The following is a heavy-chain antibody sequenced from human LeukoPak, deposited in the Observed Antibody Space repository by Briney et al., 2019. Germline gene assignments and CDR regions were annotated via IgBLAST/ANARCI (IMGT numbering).Heavy chain of an antibody. J-gene: IGHJ4*02. D-gene: IGHD3-3*01. CDR3: ARGSVGGIDY. V-gene: IGHV3-48*01. CDR1: GFTFSSYS. Sequence: TGGSLRLSCAASGFTFSSYSMNWVRQAPGKGLEWVSYISSSSRTIYYADSVKGRFTISRDNAKNSLYLQMNSLRAEDTAVYYCARGSVGGIDYWGQGTLVTVSS. CDR2: ISSSSRTI.